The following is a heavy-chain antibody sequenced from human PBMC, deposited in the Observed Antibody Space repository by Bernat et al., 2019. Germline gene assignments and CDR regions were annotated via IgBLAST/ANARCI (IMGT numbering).Heavy chain of an antibody. CDR3: ARAPYDILTGYYRTNFDY. CDR2: INHSGST. CDR1: GGSFSGYY. J-gene: IGHJ4*02. V-gene: IGHV4-34*01. D-gene: IGHD3-9*01. Sequence: QVQLQQWGAGLLKPSETLSLTCAVYGGSFSGYYWSWIRQPPGKGLEWIGEINHSGSTNYNPSLKSRVTISVDTSKNQFSLKLSSVTAADTAVYYCARAPYDILTGYYRTNFDYWGQGTLFTVSS.